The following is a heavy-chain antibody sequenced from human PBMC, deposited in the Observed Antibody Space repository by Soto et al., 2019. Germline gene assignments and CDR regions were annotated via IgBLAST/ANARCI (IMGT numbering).Heavy chain of an antibody. V-gene: IGHV1-46*01. CDR3: ARVEDSYGDGSYYGGWIDP. Sequence: QVQLVQSGAEEKKPGASVKVSCKASVYTYSNYYIYWVRQAPGQGLEWLGAIHNNGANTRYAQKFQDRVTLTRDTSTNTVYMELSSLRSEDTALYYCARVEDSYGDGSYYGGWIDPWGQGTLVTVSS. CDR1: VYTYSNYY. D-gene: IGHD2-21*02. J-gene: IGHJ5*02. CDR2: IHNNGANT.